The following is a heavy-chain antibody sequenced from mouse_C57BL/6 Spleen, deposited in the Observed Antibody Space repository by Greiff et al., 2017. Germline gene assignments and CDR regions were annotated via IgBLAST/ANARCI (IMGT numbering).Heavy chain of an antibody. CDR1: GYTFTSSC. J-gene: IGHJ1*03. Sequence: VKLQQPGTELVKPGASVKLSCKASGYTFTSSCMHWVKQRPEQGLEWIGNINPSNGGTNYNEKFKSKATLTVDKSSSTAYMQLSSLTSEDSAVYYCARDSSYGYWYFDVWGTRTTVTVSS. CDR3: ARDSSYGYWYFDV. V-gene: IGHV1-53*01. D-gene: IGHD1-1*01. CDR2: INPSNGGT.